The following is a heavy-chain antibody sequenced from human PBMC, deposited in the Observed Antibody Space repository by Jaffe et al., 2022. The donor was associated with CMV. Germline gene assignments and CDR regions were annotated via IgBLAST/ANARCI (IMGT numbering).Heavy chain of an antibody. V-gene: IGHV4-39*01. J-gene: IGHJ4*02. CDR2: ISFSGRT. CDR3: ARLYCSTTRCYDMVPYYFDF. CDR1: GGSINGPLYY. Sequence: QLQLQESGPGLVKPSETLSLTCTVSGGSINGPLYYWGWVRQPPGKGLEWIASISFSGRTEYSPSLKSRIAISVDTSKNQFSLRLISVTAADTAVYYCARLYCSTTRCYDMVPYYFDFWGQGALVTVSS. D-gene: IGHD2-2*01.